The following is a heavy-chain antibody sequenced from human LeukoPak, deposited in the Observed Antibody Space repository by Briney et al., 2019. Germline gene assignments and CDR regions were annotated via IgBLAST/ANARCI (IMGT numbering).Heavy chain of an antibody. CDR1: GFTFSSDW. CDR3: ARDYDRYYMDV. CDR2: IKKDGSEK. J-gene: IGHJ6*03. Sequence: PGGSLRLSCAASGFTFSSDWMNWVRQTPGKGLEWLASIKKDGSEKIYVDSVKGRFTISRDNAKNTLYLQMNSLRPEDTAVYYCARDYDRYYMDVWGKGTTVTVSS. V-gene: IGHV3-7*01. D-gene: IGHD3-3*01.